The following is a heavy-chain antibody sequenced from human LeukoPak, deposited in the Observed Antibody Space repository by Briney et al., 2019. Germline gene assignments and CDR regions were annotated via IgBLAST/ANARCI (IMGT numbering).Heavy chain of an antibody. CDR3: ARDFGGLRYFDY. V-gene: IGHV3-66*02. Sequence: RGSLRPSCAASGFTVSSNYMSWVRQAPGVGLEWVSVIYSGGSTYYADSVKGRFTISRDNSKNTLYLQMNSLRAEDTAVYYCARDFGGLRYFDYWGQGTLVTVSS. J-gene: IGHJ4*02. CDR1: GFTVSSNY. D-gene: IGHD5-12*01. CDR2: IYSGGST.